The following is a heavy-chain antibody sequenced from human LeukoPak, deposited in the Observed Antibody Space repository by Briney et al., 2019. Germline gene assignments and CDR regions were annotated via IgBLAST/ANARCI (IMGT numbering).Heavy chain of an antibody. CDR2: IKQDGSEK. J-gene: IGHJ3*02. CDR3: ARASIHGDELGAFDI. D-gene: IGHD4-17*01. Sequence: GGSLRPSCAASGFTFSSYWMSWVRQAPGKGLEWVANIKQDGSEKYYVDSVKGRFTISRDNAKNSLYLQMNSLRAEDTAVYYCARASIHGDELGAFDIWGQGTMVTVSS. V-gene: IGHV3-7*01. CDR1: GFTFSSYW.